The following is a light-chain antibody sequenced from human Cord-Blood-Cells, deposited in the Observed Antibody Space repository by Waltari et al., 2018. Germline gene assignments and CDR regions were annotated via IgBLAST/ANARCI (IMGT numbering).Light chain of an antibody. Sequence: QSVLTQPPSASGTPGQRVTISCSGSSSNIGSNYVYWYQQLPGTAPKLLIYRNNQRPSGVPDRFSGSKSGTSASLAISWLRFEDEADYYCAACDDSLSGPVFGGGTKLTVL. CDR3: AACDDSLSGPV. V-gene: IGLV1-47*01. J-gene: IGLJ3*02. CDR2: RNN. CDR1: SSNIGSNY.